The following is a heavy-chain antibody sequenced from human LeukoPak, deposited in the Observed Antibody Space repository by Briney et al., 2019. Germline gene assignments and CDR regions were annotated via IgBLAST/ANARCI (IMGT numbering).Heavy chain of an antibody. J-gene: IGHJ4*02. D-gene: IGHD2-2*01. Sequence: PGRSLRLSCAASGFTFSSYGMHRVRQAPGKGLEWMAVIWYDGSNKVYADSVKGRFTISRDNSKNTLYLQMNSLGAEDTAVYYCARDRGTTSVDYWGQGTLVTVSS. CDR2: IWYDGSNK. CDR3: ARDRGTTSVDY. CDR1: GFTFSSYG. V-gene: IGHV3-33*01.